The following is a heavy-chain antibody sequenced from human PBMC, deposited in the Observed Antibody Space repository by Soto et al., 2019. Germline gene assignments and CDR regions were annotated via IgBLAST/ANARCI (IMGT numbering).Heavy chain of an antibody. CDR3: ASHPSSAETTSGLDL. CDR1: GDSISSSSYY. CDR2: TFYGGRT. D-gene: IGHD1-7*01. Sequence: QLQLQESGPGLVTPSETLSLTCFVSGDSISSSSYYWVWIRQPPGKGLEWIGTTFYGGRTYYNPSLKSRGTISVDTSKNRFSLRRSSVTAVDTAVYDCASHPSSAETTSGLDLWGQGTLVTVSS. V-gene: IGHV4-39*01. J-gene: IGHJ5*02.